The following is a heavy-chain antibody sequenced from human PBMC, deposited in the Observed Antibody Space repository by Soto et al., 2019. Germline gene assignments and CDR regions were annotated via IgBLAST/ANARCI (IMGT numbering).Heavy chain of an antibody. CDR3: ARVYYDYIWGSYRYRWFDP. D-gene: IGHD3-16*02. Sequence: PSETLSLTCTVSGCSISSYYWSWIRQPPGKGLEWIGYIYYSGSTNYNPSLKSRVTISVDTSKNQFSLKLSSVTAADTAVYYCARVYYDYIWGSYRYRWFDPWGQGTLVTVSS. CDR1: GCSISSYY. CDR2: IYYSGST. J-gene: IGHJ5*02. V-gene: IGHV4-59*01.